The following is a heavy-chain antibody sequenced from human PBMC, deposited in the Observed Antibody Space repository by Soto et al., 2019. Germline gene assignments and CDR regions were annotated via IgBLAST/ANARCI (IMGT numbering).Heavy chain of an antibody. CDR1: GGSISSGGYS. Sequence: QLQLQEPGSGLVKPSQTLSLTCAVSGGSISSGGYSWRWIRQPPGKGLEWIGYMYHSGSTYYNPSLKSRVTISIDRSKNQFSLKLSSVTAADTAVYYCARVPDYWGQGILVTVSS. CDR2: MYHSGST. D-gene: IGHD2-2*01. J-gene: IGHJ4*02. CDR3: ARVPDY. V-gene: IGHV4-30-2*01.